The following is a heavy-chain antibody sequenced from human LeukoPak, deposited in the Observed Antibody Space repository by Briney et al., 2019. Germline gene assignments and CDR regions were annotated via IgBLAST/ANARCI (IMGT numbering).Heavy chain of an antibody. CDR1: GGSFSGYY. CDR3: ARHGSSDWYLFDY. CDR2: INHSGST. J-gene: IGHJ4*02. D-gene: IGHD6-19*01. V-gene: IGHV4-34*01. Sequence: SETLSLTCAVYGGSFSGYYWSWIRQPPGKGLEWIGEINHSGSTNYNPSLKSRVTISVDTSKNQFSLKLSSVTAADTAVYYCARHGSSDWYLFDYWGQGTLVTVSS.